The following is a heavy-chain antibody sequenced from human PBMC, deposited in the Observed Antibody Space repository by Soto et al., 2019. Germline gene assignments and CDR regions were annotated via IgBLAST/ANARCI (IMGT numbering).Heavy chain of an antibody. CDR1: GFTFSSYG. Sequence: QVQLVESGGGVVQPQTSLRLSCAASGFTFSSYGMHWVRQAPGKGLEWVAVISYDGSTRYYGDSVKGRFTISRDNSKNTLYLQMNSLRAEDTAVYYCAKDGPASELDYWGQGTLVTVSS. J-gene: IGHJ4*02. CDR2: ISYDGSTR. CDR3: AKDGPASELDY. V-gene: IGHV3-30*18.